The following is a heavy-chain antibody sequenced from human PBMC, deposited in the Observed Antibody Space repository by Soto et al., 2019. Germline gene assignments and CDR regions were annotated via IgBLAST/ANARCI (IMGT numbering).Heavy chain of an antibody. D-gene: IGHD5-12*01. V-gene: IGHV3-30-3*01. CDR3: ARASGDDREANC. Sequence: QVQLVESGGGVVQPGRSLRLSCAASGFTFSRYTMHWVRQAPGNGLEWAAVTSTDGITKYHADSVKGRFTISRDNSKNTLYLQMNSLTPEDTAVYDCARASGDDREANCWGQGTRVTVSS. CDR2: TSTDGITK. J-gene: IGHJ4*02. CDR1: GFTFSRYT.